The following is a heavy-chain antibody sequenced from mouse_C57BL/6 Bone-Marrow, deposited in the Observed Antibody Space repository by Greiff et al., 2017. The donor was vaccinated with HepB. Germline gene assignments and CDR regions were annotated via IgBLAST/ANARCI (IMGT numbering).Heavy chain of an antibody. CDR2: ISSGGDYI. V-gene: IGHV5-9-1*02. CDR3: TREGYYSNTYYAMDY. J-gene: IGHJ4*01. Sequence: DVKLVESGAGLVKPGGSLKLSCAASGFTFSSYAMSWVRQTPEKRLEWVAYISSGGDYIYYADTVKGRFTISRDNARNTLYLQMSSLKSEDTAMYYCTREGYYSNTYYAMDYWGQGTSVTVSS. D-gene: IGHD2-12*01. CDR1: GFTFSSYA.